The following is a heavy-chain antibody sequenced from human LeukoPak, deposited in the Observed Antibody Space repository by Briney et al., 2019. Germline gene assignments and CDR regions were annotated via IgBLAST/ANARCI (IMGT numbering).Heavy chain of an antibody. CDR1: GASISGSGYY. V-gene: IGHV4-39*07. CDR2: IYSSGST. J-gene: IGHJ4*02. CDR3: ARRKTYYYGSGSYLPFDY. D-gene: IGHD3-10*01. Sequence: SETLSLTCTVSGASISGSGYYWGWIRQPPGKGLEWIGSIYSSGSTYYNASLQSRVTISVDTSKNQFSLKLSSVTAADTAVYYCARRKTYYYGSGSYLPFDYWGQGTLVTVSS.